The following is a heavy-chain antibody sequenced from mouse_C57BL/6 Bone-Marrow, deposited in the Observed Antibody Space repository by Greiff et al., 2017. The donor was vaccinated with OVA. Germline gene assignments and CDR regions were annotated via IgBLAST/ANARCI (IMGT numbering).Heavy chain of an antibody. CDR3: ARRNWDGGAMDY. CDR1: GFSLISYG. V-gene: IGHV2-6*03. D-gene: IGHD4-1*02. Sequence: VQVVESGPGLVAPSQSLSITCTVSGFSLISYGLHWVRQPPGKGLEWLVVILSDGITTYNSALKSRLSISKDNSKSQVFLKMNSLQTDDTAMYYCARRNWDGGAMDYWGQGTSVTVSS. CDR2: ILSDGIT. J-gene: IGHJ4*01.